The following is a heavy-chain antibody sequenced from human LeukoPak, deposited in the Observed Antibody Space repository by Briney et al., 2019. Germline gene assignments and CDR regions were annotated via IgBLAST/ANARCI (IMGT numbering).Heavy chain of an antibody. CDR2: INPSGGGT. CDR3: ARGNDWFDP. Sequence: ASVRVSCKASGYRFTDYHIHWVRQAPGQGLEWMGIINPSGGGTSYAQKFQGRVTMTRDTSTSTVYMDLSSLRSEDTAVYYCARGNDWFDPWGQGTLVTVSS. V-gene: IGHV1-46*01. D-gene: IGHD4-11*01. CDR1: GYRFTDYH. J-gene: IGHJ5*02.